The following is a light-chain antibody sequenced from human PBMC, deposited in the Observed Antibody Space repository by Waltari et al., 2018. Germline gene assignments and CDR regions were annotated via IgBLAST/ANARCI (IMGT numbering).Light chain of an antibody. CDR2: EDN. Sequence: NFMLTQPPSVSESPGKTVTISFTRSSGSISSNYVQWYQQRPGSAPTTVIYEDNQRPPGVPDRFSGSIDSSSNSASLTISGLKTEYEADYYCQSYDSSNWVFGGGTKLTVL. CDR1: SGSISSNY. V-gene: IGLV6-57*03. J-gene: IGLJ3*02. CDR3: QSYDSSNWV.